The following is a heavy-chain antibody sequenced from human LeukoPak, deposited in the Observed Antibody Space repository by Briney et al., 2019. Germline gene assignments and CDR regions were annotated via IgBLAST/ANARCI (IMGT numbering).Heavy chain of an antibody. CDR2: ITPIFGTA. V-gene: IGHV1-69*13. D-gene: IGHD3-22*01. J-gene: IGHJ4*02. CDR1: GGTFSRLT. CDR3: AREWGLESSGYYYAY. Sequence: ASVKVSCKASGGTFSRLTISWVRQAPGQGFEWMGGITPIFGTANFAQKFQGRVSITADESTFTAFMELSSLRSEDTAVYYCAREWGLESSGYYYAYWGQGTLVTVSS.